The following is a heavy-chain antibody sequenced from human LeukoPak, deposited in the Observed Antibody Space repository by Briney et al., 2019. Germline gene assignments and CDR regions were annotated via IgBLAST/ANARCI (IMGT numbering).Heavy chain of an antibody. V-gene: IGHV3-20*04. Sequence: GGSLRLSCAASGFTFDDYGMSWVRHAPGKGLEWVSGINWNGGSTGYADSVKGRFTISRDNAKNSLYLQMNSLRAEDTALYYCARKNYYDSSGYYSDWGQGTLVTVSS. CDR3: ARKNYYDSSGYYSD. D-gene: IGHD3-22*01. J-gene: IGHJ4*02. CDR2: INWNGGST. CDR1: GFTFDDYG.